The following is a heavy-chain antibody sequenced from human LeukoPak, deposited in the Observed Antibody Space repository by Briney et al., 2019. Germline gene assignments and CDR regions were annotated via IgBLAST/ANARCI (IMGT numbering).Heavy chain of an antibody. J-gene: IGHJ4*02. CDR1: GYTFTSYY. V-gene: IGHV1-46*01. CDR2: INPSGGST. CDR3: ARDDPVGELVSH. D-gene: IGHD6-6*01. Sequence: ASVKVSCKASGYTFTSYYMHWVRQAPGQGLEWMGIINPSGGSTSYAQKFQGRVTMTRDTSTSTVYMELSSLRSEDTAVNYCARDDPVGELVSHWGQGTLVTVSS.